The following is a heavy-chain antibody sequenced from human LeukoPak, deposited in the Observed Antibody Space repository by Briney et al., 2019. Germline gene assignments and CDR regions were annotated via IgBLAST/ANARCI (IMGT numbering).Heavy chain of an antibody. CDR3: ARDLSGAFDI. V-gene: IGHV3-21*01. Sequence: GGSLRLSCASSGFTFTTYSMNWVREAPGKGLEWVSSITSSSASMYYADSVKGRFTISRDNSKNTLYLQMNSLRAEDTAVYYCARDLSGAFDIWGQGTMVTVSS. D-gene: IGHD7-27*01. J-gene: IGHJ3*02. CDR2: ITSSSASM. CDR1: GFTFTTYS.